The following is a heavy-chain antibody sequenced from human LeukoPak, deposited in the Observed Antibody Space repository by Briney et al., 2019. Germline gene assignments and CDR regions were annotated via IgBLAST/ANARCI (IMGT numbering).Heavy chain of an antibody. V-gene: IGHV3-48*01. CDR2: ISTSSNTI. J-gene: IGHJ6*02. CDR1: GFTFSSYN. D-gene: IGHD3-10*01. Sequence: GGSLRLSCAASGFTFSSYNMNWVRQAPGKGLEWVSYISTSSNTIYYADSVKGRFTISRDNAKNSLYLQMNDLRAEDTAVYYCARVGSYGMGVWGQGTTVTVS. CDR3: ARVGSYGMGV.